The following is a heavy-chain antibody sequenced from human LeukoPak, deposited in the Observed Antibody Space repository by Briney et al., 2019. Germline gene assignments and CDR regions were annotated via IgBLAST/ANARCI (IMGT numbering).Heavy chain of an antibody. Sequence: SGGSLRLSCAASGFTFSSYAMHWVRQAPGKGLEWVAVISYDGSNKYYADSVKGRFTISRDNSKNTLYLQMNSLRAEDTAVYYCARSGDHEALDYWGQGTLVTVSS. CDR3: ARSGDHEALDY. D-gene: IGHD4-17*01. CDR1: GFTFSSYA. CDR2: ISYDGSNK. J-gene: IGHJ4*02. V-gene: IGHV3-30*04.